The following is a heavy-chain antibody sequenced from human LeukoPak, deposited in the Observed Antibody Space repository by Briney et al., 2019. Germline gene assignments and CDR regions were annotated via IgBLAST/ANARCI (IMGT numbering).Heavy chain of an antibody. CDR1: GDTFTSYD. Sequence: ASVKVSCKASGDTFTSYDINWVRQATGQGLEWMGWMNPNSGNTGYAQKFQGRVTITRNTSISTAYMELSSLRSEDTAVYYCARVFYDSSGLHFDYWGQGTLVTVSS. CDR3: ARVFYDSSGLHFDY. CDR2: MNPNSGNT. J-gene: IGHJ4*02. V-gene: IGHV1-8*03. D-gene: IGHD3-22*01.